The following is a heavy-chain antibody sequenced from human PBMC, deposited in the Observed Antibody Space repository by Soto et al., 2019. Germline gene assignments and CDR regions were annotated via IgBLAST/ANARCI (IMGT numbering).Heavy chain of an antibody. Sequence: PGGSLRLSCASSVFSFSDHYMNCVRHSPGKWLEWLGRIRNKANGYTTEYAASVRGRISISRDDSKNSLFLQVTNLKIEDTAVYFCAKEATNDKWELLHFESWGQGNLVSVSS. CDR1: VFSFSDHY. J-gene: IGHJ4*02. CDR3: AKEATNDKWELLHFES. CDR2: IRNKANGYTT. D-gene: IGHD1-26*01. V-gene: IGHV3-72*01.